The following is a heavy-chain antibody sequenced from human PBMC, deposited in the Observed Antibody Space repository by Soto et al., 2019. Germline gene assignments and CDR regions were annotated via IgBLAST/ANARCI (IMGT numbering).Heavy chain of an antibody. Sequence: QVQLQESGPGLVKPSQTLSLTCTVSGGSISSGGYYWSWIRQHPGKGLEWIGYIYYSGSTYYNPSLKSRVTISVDTSKNPFSMKLSSVTAADTAVYYCTGGVVAATQYCFDYWGQGTLVTVSS. CDR3: TGGVVAATQYCFDY. CDR2: IYYSGST. D-gene: IGHD2-15*01. J-gene: IGHJ4*02. V-gene: IGHV4-31*03. CDR1: GGSISSGGYY.